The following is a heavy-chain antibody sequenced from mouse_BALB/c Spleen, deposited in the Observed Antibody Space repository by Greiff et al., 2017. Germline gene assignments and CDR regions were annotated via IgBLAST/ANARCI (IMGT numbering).Heavy chain of an antibody. V-gene: IGHV1S36*01. CDR2: IDPNSGGT. Sequence: VQLQQPGAELVKPGASVKLSCKASGYTFTSYWMHWVKQRPGRGLEWTGRIDPNSGGTKYNEKFKSKATLTVDKPSSTAYMQLSSLTSEDSAVYYCTRSVFYYAMDYWGQGTSVTVSS. CDR1: GYTFTSYW. CDR3: TRSVFYYAMDY. J-gene: IGHJ4*01.